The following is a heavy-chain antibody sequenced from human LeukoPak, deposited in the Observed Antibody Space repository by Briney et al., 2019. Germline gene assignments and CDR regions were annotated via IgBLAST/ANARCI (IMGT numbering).Heavy chain of an antibody. CDR2: ISGSGGST. CDR3: AKAPYYYYYMDV. J-gene: IGHJ6*03. V-gene: IGHV3-23*01. CDR1: GFSFSRYN. Sequence: GGSLRLSCAASGFSFSRYNMNWVRQAPGKGLEWVSAISGSGGSTYYADSVKGRFTISRDNSKNTLYLQMNSLRAEDTAVYYCAKAPYYYYYMDVWGKGTTVTVSS.